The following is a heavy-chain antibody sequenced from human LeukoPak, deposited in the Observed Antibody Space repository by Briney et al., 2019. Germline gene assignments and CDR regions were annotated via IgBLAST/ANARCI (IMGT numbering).Heavy chain of an antibody. CDR1: GFTFSSYA. J-gene: IGHJ4*02. D-gene: IGHD3-22*01. Sequence: GGSLRLSCAASGFTFSSYAMNWVRQAPGKGLEWVSGISGSGGSTYYADSVKGRFTISRDNSKNTLFLQMNSLRAEDTAVYYCAKSSHDSSGFYSDYWGQGILVTVSS. CDR3: AKSSHDSSGFYSDY. V-gene: IGHV3-23*01. CDR2: ISGSGGST.